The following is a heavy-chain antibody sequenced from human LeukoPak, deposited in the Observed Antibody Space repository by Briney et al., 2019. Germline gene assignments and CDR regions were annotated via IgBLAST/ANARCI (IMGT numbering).Heavy chain of an antibody. J-gene: IGHJ4*02. Sequence: PGGSLRLSCAASGFTFSSHWMSWVRQAPGKGLEWVANINQDGSERYYVESVKGRFTISRDNAKNSLYLQMNSLRDEDTAVYYCARGRDSDYAFDYWGQGTLVTVSS. CDR1: GFTFSSHW. D-gene: IGHD4-17*01. CDR2: INQDGSER. CDR3: ARGRDSDYAFDY. V-gene: IGHV3-7*02.